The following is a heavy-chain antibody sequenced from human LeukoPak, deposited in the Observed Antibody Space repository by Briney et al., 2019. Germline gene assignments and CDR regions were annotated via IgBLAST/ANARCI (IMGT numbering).Heavy chain of an antibody. J-gene: IGHJ1*01. D-gene: IGHD6-13*01. CDR2: INHSGST. CDR3: ATYSSSWYLHGRYFQH. Sequence: PSETLSLTCAVYGGSFSGYCWSWIRQPPGKGLEWIGEINHSGSTNYNPSLKSRVTISVDTSKNQLSLKLSSVTAADTAVYYCATYSSSWYLHGRYFQHWGQGTLVTVSS. CDR1: GGSFSGYC. V-gene: IGHV4-34*01.